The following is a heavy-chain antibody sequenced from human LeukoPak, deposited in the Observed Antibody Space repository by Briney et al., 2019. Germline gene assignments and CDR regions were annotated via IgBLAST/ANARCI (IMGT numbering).Heavy chain of an antibody. Sequence: ASVKVSCKASGNSLTNDYIHWVRQAPGQGLEWMGVISPNSDNTNYAQKFQGRVTMIRDMSISKEYMELSSLRSEDTAIYYCARPGRVPRGILSGIHPSRGEKFSYHAMDVWGQGTTVTVS. CDR1: GNSLTNDY. D-gene: IGHD1-26*01. V-gene: IGHV1/OR15-1*04. CDR2: ISPNSDNT. J-gene: IGHJ6*02. CDR3: ARPGRVPRGILSGIHPSRGEKFSYHAMDV.